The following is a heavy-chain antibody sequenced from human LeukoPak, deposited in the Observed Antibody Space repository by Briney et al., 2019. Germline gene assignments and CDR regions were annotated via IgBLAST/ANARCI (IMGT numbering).Heavy chain of an antibody. V-gene: IGHV3-69-1*01. D-gene: IGHD1/OR15-1a*01. J-gene: IGHJ4*02. CDR2: ISSSSYI. Sequence: GGSLRLSCAASGFSFRDYTMNWVRQAPREGLEWLASISSSSYIYFANSVRGRFTISRDNAKNSLYLQMNSLRAEDTAVYYCAKDSPSRTATTEVPVDYWGQGTLVTVSS. CDR1: GFSFRDYT. CDR3: AKDSPSRTATTEVPVDY.